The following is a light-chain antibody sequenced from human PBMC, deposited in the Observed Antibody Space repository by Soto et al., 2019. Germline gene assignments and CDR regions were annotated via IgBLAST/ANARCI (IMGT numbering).Light chain of an antibody. CDR2: DVS. J-gene: IGLJ1*01. V-gene: IGLV2-14*01. Sequence: QSALTQPASVSGSPGQSSTISCTGTSSDVGGYNYVSWYQQHPGKAPKLMIYDVSNRPSGVSNRFSGSKSGNTASLTISGLQAEDEADYYCSSYTSNSTRVFGTGTKVTVL. CDR1: SSDVGGYNY. CDR3: SSYTSNSTRV.